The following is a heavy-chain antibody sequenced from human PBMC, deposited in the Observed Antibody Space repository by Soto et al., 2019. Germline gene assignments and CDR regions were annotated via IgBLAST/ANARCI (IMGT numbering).Heavy chain of an antibody. CDR1: GGSISSSSSY. V-gene: IGHV4-39*01. CDR3: ARHASGWYSRFDY. Sequence: SETLSLTCTVSGGSISSSSSYWGWIRQSPGKGLEWIGTIYYSGSTYYNPSLKSRVTISVDTSKNQFSLKLSSVTAADTAVYYCARHASGWYSRFDYWGQGTQVTVSS. CDR2: IYYSGST. D-gene: IGHD6-19*01. J-gene: IGHJ4*02.